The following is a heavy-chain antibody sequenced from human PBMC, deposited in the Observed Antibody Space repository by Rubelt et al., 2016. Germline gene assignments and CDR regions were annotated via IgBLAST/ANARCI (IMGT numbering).Heavy chain of an antibody. CDR1: GGSISSYC. Sequence: TVSGGSISSYCWGWIRQPPGKGLEWIGNIYYSGSTNYNPSLKSRVTISVDTSKNQFSLKLSSVTAADTAVYYCARHTRPVLRYFDWLLPLDYWGQGTLVTVSS. D-gene: IGHD3-9*01. CDR3: ARHTRPVLRYFDWLLPLDY. J-gene: IGHJ4*02. V-gene: IGHV4-59*08. CDR2: IYYSGST.